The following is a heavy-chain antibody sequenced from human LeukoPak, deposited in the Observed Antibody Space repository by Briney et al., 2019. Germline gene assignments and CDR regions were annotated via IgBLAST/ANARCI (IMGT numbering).Heavy chain of an antibody. CDR1: GGTFSNYT. D-gene: IGHD3-16*02. J-gene: IGHJ3*02. CDR2: IIPIVGTA. Sequence: GASMKVSCKASGGTFSNYTINWVRQAPGQRLEWMGRIIPIVGTANCAQNFQGRVTITADKSTSTAYMELSSLRSEDTAVYYCARYLVIRGDAFDIWGQGTMVTVSS. V-gene: IGHV1-69*08. CDR3: ARYLVIRGDAFDI.